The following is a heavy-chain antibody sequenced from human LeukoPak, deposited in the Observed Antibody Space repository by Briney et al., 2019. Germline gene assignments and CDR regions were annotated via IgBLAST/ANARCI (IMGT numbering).Heavy chain of an antibody. CDR1: GFTFSAFG. CDR2: FSASDGST. CDR3: AKGDKYFVVVTAQHYFDY. V-gene: IGHV3-23*01. D-gene: IGHD2-21*02. J-gene: IGHJ4*02. Sequence: GGSLRLSCAASGFTFSAFGMTWVRQAPGKGLEWVSGFSASDGSTYYADSVKGRFTISRDNSKNTLYLQMNSLRSDDTAVYYCAKGDKYFVVVTAQHYFDYWGQGTLVTVSS.